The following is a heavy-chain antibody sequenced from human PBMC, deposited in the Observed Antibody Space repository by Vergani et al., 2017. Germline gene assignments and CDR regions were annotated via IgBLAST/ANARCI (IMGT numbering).Heavy chain of an antibody. J-gene: IGHJ3*02. V-gene: IGHV1-8*01. CDR2: MNPNSGNT. CDR3: TSYCSNGVCYTHAFDI. D-gene: IGHD2-8*01. CDR1: GYTFTSYD. Sequence: QVQLVQSGAEVKKPGASVKVSCKASGYTFTSYDINWVRQATGQGLEWMGWMNPNSGNTGYAQKFQGRVTMTRNTSISTAYMELSSLRSEDTAVYYCTSYCSNGVCYTHAFDIWGQGTMVTVSS.